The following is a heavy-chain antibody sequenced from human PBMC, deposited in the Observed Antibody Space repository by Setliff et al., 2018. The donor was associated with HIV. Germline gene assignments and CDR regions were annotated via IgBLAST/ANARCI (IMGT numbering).Heavy chain of an antibody. V-gene: IGHV1-8*01. J-gene: IGHJ4*02. CDR3: ARGGFFGVAERRAFAN. D-gene: IGHD3-3*01. Sequence: AASVKVSCKASGYTFTSYDINWVRQAPGRGLEWMGWMNPNSGSTDYAQKFQGRVTITRDTSITTAYMELSSLRSEDTAVYYCARGGFFGVAERRAFANWGQGTLVTVSS. CDR2: MNPNSGST. CDR1: GYTFTSYD.